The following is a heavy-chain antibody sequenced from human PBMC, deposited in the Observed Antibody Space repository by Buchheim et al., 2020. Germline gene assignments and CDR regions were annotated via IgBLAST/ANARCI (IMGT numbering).Heavy chain of an antibody. CDR1: GGTFSSYA. Sequence: QVQLVQSGAEVKKPGSSVKVSCKASGGTFSSYAISWVRQAPGQGLEWMGGIVPVLGTTNYAQKFQGRVTITADKSTGTAYMELSGLRSDDTAVYYCARGSFGDYGDYSEVAYWGQGTL. D-gene: IGHD4-17*01. J-gene: IGHJ4*02. CDR2: IVPVLGTT. V-gene: IGHV1-69*06. CDR3: ARGSFGDYGDYSEVAY.